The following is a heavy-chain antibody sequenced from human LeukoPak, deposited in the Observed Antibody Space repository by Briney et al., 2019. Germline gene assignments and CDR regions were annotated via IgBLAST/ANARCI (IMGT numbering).Heavy chain of an antibody. CDR1: GFTFSSYA. CDR3: ANGPVVVVAATFFPFDY. J-gene: IGHJ4*02. D-gene: IGHD2-15*01. V-gene: IGHV3-23*01. Sequence: GGSLRLSCAASGFTFSSYAMSWVRQAPGKGLEWVSAISGSGGSTYYADSVKGRFTISRDNSKNTLCLQMNSLRAEDTAVYYCANGPVVVVAATFFPFDYWGQGTLVTVSS. CDR2: ISGSGGST.